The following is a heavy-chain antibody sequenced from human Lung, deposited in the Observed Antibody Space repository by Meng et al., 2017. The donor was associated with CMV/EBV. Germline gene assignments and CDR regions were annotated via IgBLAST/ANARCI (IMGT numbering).Heavy chain of an antibody. Sequence: GGSLRLSCAASGFRFDDHGMSWVRQAPGKGLEWVSAISGSGGSTYYADSVKGRFTISKDNSKNTLYLQMNSLRAEDTAVYYCAKRLGGLLSSDADLGYWGQGTLVTVSS. D-gene: IGHD3-10*01. CDR2: ISGSGGST. CDR3: AKRLGGLLSSDADLGY. V-gene: IGHV3-23*01. CDR1: GFRFDDHG. J-gene: IGHJ4*02.